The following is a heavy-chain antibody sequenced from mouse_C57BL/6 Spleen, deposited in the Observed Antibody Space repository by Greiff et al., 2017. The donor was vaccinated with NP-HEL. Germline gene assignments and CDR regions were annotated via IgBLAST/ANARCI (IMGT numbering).Heavy chain of an antibody. Sequence: QVQLKESGAELVKPGASVKLSCKASGYTFTEYTIHWVKQRSGQGLEWIGWFYPGRGSIKYNEKFKDKATLSADNSSSTVYMELSSLTTVGSAVYLGARHEDRYYYDSSYAMDYWGQGTSVTVSS. CDR3: ARHEDRYYYDSSYAMDY. J-gene: IGHJ4*01. CDR1: GYTFTEYT. D-gene: IGHD1-1*01. CDR2: FYPGRGSI. V-gene: IGHV1-62-2*01.